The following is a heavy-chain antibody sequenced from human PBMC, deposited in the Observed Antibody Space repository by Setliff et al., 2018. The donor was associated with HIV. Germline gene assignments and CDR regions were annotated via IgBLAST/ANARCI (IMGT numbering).Heavy chain of an antibody. J-gene: IGHJ6*02. CDR2: IGTAGDT. Sequence: GGSLRLSCAASGFTFSSYDMHWVRQATGKGLEWVSAIGTAGDTYYPGSVKGRFTISRENAKNSLYLQMNSLRAGDTAVYYCARAPGWIQLLSGHYYYNGMDVWGQGTTVTVSS. CDR1: GFTFSSYD. V-gene: IGHV3-13*01. D-gene: IGHD5-18*01. CDR3: ARAPGWIQLLSGHYYYNGMDV.